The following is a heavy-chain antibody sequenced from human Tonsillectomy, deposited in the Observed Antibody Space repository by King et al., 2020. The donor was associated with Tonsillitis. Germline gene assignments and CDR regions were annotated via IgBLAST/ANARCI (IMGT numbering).Heavy chain of an antibody. Sequence: QLVQSGAEVKRPGASVKVSCKASGYTFTGYYMHWVRQAPGQGLEWMGWVNPNSGGTHYAQKFQGRVTMTRETSISTAYMELSRLRSDDTAVYYCARDGQWLVRRFGATDYWGQGTLVTVSS. J-gene: IGHJ4*02. CDR3: ARDGQWLVRRFGATDY. CDR1: GYTFTGYY. CDR2: VNPNSGGT. D-gene: IGHD6-19*01. V-gene: IGHV1-2*02.